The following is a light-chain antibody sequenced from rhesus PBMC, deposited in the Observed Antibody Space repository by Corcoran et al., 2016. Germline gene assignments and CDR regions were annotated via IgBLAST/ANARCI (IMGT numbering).Light chain of an antibody. J-gene: IGLJ1*01. V-gene: IGLV2-13*02. CDR2: EVS. Sequence: QAALTQSPSVSGSPVQSVTISCTGTSSDIGGYNRVSWYQQHPGKAPKLMIYEVSTRPSGVSDRFSGSKSGNTASLTISGLPAEDEADYYCSSYARSCAFIFGAGTRLTVL. CDR3: SSYARSCAFI. CDR1: SSDIGGYNR.